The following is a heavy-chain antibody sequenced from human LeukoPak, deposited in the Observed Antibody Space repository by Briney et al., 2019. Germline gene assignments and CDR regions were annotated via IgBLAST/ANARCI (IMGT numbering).Heavy chain of an antibody. J-gene: IGHJ4*02. V-gene: IGHV4-59*01. Sequence: SETLSLTCTVSGGFIDSYYWSWIRQPPGKGLEGIGYIYYTGSTEYHPSLKSRVPISLDTSKNQFSLKLTSVTAADTAVYYCARVYQSAEYYFDYWGQGNLVSVSS. D-gene: IGHD2-2*01. CDR3: ARVYQSAEYYFDY. CDR2: IYYTGST. CDR1: GGFIDSYY.